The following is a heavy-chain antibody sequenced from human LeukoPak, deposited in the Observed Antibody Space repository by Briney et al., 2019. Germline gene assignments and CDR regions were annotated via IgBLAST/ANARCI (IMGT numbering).Heavy chain of an antibody. V-gene: IGHV3-33*01. CDR2: IWYDGSSK. J-gene: IGHJ4*02. CDR1: GFTFSNFG. Sequence: GGSLRLSCAASGFTFSNFGIHWVRQAPGKGLEWVAVIWYDGSSKYCADSVKGRFTISRDNSKNTLYLQMNSLRAEDTAVYYCARDMSSSSWEGPFDYWGQGTLVTVSS. D-gene: IGHD6-13*01. CDR3: ARDMSSSSWEGPFDY.